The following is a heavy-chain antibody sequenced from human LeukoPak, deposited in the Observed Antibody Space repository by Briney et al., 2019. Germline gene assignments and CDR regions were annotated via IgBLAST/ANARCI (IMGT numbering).Heavy chain of an antibody. CDR1: RGSLIRNY. D-gene: IGHD3-22*01. Sequence: SEALSDTCLGSRGSLIRNYWGWLRQSAGRGVEWIGRIYSSGITDYNPSLKRRVTMSLDTSRKQFSLKLTSVTAADTAVYYCARLKFYDSTGYSPGYYMDVWGKGTTVSVFS. V-gene: IGHV4-4*07. J-gene: IGHJ6*03. CDR3: ARLKFYDSTGYSPGYYMDV. CDR2: IYSSGIT.